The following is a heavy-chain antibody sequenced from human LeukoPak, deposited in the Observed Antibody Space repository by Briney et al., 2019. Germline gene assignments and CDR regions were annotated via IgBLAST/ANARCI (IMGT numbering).Heavy chain of an antibody. Sequence: ASVKVSCKASGYTFTGYYMHWVRQAPGQGLEWMGWMNPNSGNTGYAQKFQGRVTMTRNTSISTAYMELSRLRSDDTAVYYCARGSGNRIENWFDPWGQGTLVTVSS. D-gene: IGHD2/OR15-2a*01. V-gene: IGHV1-8*02. J-gene: IGHJ5*02. CDR2: MNPNSGNT. CDR1: GYTFTGYY. CDR3: ARGSGNRIENWFDP.